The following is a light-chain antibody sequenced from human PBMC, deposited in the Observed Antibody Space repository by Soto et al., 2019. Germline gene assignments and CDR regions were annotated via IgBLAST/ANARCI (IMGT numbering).Light chain of an antibody. Sequence: QSVLTQPRSVSGSPGQSVTTSCTGTSSDVGGYNYVSWYQQHPGKAPKLMIYDVSKRPSGVPDRFSGSKSGNTASLTISGLQAEDEADYYCCSYAVREVFGGGTKLTVL. J-gene: IGLJ2*01. CDR2: DVS. CDR3: CSYAVREV. CDR1: SSDVGGYNY. V-gene: IGLV2-11*01.